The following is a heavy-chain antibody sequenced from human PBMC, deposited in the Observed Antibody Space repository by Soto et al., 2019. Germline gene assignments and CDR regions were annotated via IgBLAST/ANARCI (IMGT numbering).Heavy chain of an antibody. D-gene: IGHD4-17*01. J-gene: IGHJ4*02. CDR1: GGSVRSSSYY. CDR2: VYSSGST. V-gene: IGHV4-39*07. CDR3: ARDHDYGDYSFFDY. Sequence: SETLALTCTVSGGSVRSSSYYWGWVRQPPGKGLEWIGSVYSSGSTNYTPSLKSLDTISVDTSKNQFSLKLSSVTAADTAVYYCARDHDYGDYSFFDYWGQGIMVTVS.